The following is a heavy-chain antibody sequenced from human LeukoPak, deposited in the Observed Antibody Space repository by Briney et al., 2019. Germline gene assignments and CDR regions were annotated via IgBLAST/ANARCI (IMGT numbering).Heavy chain of an antibody. J-gene: IGHJ6*03. V-gene: IGHV3-11*04. CDR2: ISSSGSTI. Sequence: SGGSLRLSCAASGFTFSDYYMSWIRQAPGKGLEWVSYISSSGSTIYYADSVKGRFTISRDNAKNSLYLQMNSLRAEDTAVYYCARRGDTDDYYYYMDVWGKGTSVTISS. D-gene: IGHD5-18*01. CDR3: ARRGDTDDYYYYMDV. CDR1: GFTFSDYY.